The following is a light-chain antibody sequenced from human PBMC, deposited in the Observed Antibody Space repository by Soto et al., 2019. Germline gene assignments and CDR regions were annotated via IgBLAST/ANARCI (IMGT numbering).Light chain of an antibody. CDR3: QQRSNWPTWT. V-gene: IGKV3-11*01. J-gene: IGKJ1*01. CDR1: QSVGRN. Sequence: IVLTHSPGTLSLSPWERATLSFRASQSVGRNLVWYQHKPGQAPRLLIYGASTRATGIAARFSGSGSGTDFTLTISSLEPEDFAVYYCQQRSNWPTWTFGQGTKVDI. CDR2: GAS.